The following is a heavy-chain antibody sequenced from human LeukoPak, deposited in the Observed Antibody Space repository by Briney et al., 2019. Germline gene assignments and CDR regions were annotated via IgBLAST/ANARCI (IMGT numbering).Heavy chain of an antibody. CDR2: IIPILGIA. CDR3: ARSRIAADGSDAFDI. J-gene: IGHJ3*02. D-gene: IGHD6-13*01. V-gene: IGHV1-69*04. CDR1: GGTFSSYA. Sequence: ASVKVSCKASGGTFSSYAISWVRQAPGQGLEWMGRIIPILGIANYAQKFQGRVTITADKSTSTAYMELSSLRSEDTAVYYCARSRIAADGSDAFDIWGQGTMVTVSS.